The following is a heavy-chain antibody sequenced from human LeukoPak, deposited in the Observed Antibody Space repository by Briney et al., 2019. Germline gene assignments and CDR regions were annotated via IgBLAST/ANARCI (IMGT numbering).Heavy chain of an antibody. CDR3: ARDRGIQKQRAHMDV. J-gene: IGHJ6*03. V-gene: IGHV3-9*01. CDR2: INWNSGSI. Sequence: AGGSLRLSCVASGFSFDDYAMHWVRQAPGKGLEWVSGINWNSGSIGYADSVRGRFTISRDNAKNSLYLQMNSLRAEDTAVYYCARDRGIQKQRAHMDVWGKGTTVTVSS. CDR1: GFSFDDYA.